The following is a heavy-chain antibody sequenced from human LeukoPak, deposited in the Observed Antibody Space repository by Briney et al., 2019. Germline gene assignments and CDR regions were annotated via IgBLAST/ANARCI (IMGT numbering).Heavy chain of an antibody. CDR2: IKQDGSEK. CDR3: ARVITEGGYSYGTFDY. V-gene: IGHV3-7*04. Sequence: PGGSLRLSCAASGFTLSSYWMSWVRQAPGKGLEWVANIKQDGSEKYYVDSVKGRFTISRDNAKNSLYLQMNSLRAEDTAVYYCARVITEGGYSYGTFDYWGQGTLVTVSS. CDR1: GFTLSSYW. J-gene: IGHJ4*02. D-gene: IGHD5-18*01.